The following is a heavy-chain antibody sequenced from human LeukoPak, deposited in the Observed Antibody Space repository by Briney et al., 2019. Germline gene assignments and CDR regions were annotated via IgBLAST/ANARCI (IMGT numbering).Heavy chain of an antibody. D-gene: IGHD1-26*01. CDR2: IYYSGST. Sequence: SETLSLTCTVSGGSISSGSYYWGWIRQPPGKGLEWIGSIYYSGSTYYNPSLKSRVTISVDTSKNQFSLKLSSVTAADTAVYYCARVMVGASTADAFDIWGQGTMVTVSS. J-gene: IGHJ3*02. V-gene: IGHV4-39*07. CDR3: ARVMVGASTADAFDI. CDR1: GGSISSGSYY.